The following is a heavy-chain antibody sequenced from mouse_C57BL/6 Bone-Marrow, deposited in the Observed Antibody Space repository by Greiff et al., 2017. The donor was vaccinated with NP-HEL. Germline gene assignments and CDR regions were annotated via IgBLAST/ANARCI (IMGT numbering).Heavy chain of an antibody. J-gene: IGHJ2*01. CDR2: IWRGGST. Sequence: VKLMESGPGLVQPSQSLSITCTVSGFSLTSYGVHWVRQSPGKGLEWLGVIWRGGSTDYNAAFMSRLSITKDNSKSQVFFKMNSLQADDTAIYYCAKSFYYDYGFDYWGQGTTLTVSS. CDR1: GFSLTSYG. D-gene: IGHD2-4*01. V-gene: IGHV2-5*01. CDR3: AKSFYYDYGFDY.